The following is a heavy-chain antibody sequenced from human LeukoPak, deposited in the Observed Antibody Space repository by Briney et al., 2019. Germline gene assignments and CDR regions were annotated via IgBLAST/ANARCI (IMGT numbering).Heavy chain of an antibody. D-gene: IGHD2-15*01. V-gene: IGHV4-39*07. CDR3: ARASASSYFPFDY. J-gene: IGHJ4*02. CDR2: INHSGST. Sequence: SETLSLTCTVSGGSISSSSYYWSWIRQPPGKGLEWIGEINHSGSTNYNPSLKSRVTISVDTSKNQFSLKLSSVTAADTAVYYCARASASSYFPFDYWGQGTLVTVSS. CDR1: GGSISSSSYY.